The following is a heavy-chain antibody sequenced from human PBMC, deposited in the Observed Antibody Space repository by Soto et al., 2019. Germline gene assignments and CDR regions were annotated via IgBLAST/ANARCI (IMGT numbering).Heavy chain of an antibody. CDR1: GFTFSTYA. D-gene: IGHD2-8*01. CDR2: ITTSGGNT. Sequence: EVQLLESGGGLVQPGGSLRLSCAASGFTFSTYAMSWVRQAPGKGLEWVSTITTSGGNTYYADSVQGRFTISRENSKNTLYLQMNSLRAEDTAVYYCAGRYCTNGVCYTNYYYYIDVWGKGTTVTVSS. CDR3: AGRYCTNGVCYTNYYYYIDV. J-gene: IGHJ6*03. V-gene: IGHV3-23*01.